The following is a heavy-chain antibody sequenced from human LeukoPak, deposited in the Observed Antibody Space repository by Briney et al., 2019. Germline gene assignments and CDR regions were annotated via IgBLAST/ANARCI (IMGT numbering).Heavy chain of an antibody. J-gene: IGHJ1*01. CDR3: ATLRAFQH. V-gene: IGHV1-24*01. CDR1: GYTLTELS. Sequence: VTVSCKVSGYTLTELSIHWVRQAPGKGLERKGVFDPEDGETIYAQKVQVRGTMTEDKSTDTAYMELSSLRSEKTAVYYCATLRAFQHWGQGTMVTVSS. CDR2: FDPEDGET.